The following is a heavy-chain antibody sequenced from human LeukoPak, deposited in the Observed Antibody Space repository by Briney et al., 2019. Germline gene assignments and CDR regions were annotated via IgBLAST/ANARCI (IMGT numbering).Heavy chain of an antibody. CDR2: IIPIFNRP. V-gene: IGHV1-69*06. CDR1: GGRFISYG. J-gene: IGHJ3*01. CDR3: ARDAQWELRAFDV. Sequence: ASVKVSCKTIGGRFISYGFSWVRQAPGQGLEWMGGIIPIFNRPNYAQKFEGRVTITADKSTNTTYMEISSLTSDDTAVYYCARDAQWELRAFDVWGRGTMVIVSS. D-gene: IGHD1-26*01.